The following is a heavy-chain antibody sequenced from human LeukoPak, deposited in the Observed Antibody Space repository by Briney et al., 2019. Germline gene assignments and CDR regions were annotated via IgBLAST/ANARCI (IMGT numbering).Heavy chain of an antibody. V-gene: IGHV4-30-4*01. CDR2: IYYSGST. CDR3: ARDLEAYCSSTSCSFDY. J-gene: IGHJ4*02. Sequence: SETLSLTCTVSGGSISSGDYYWSWIRQPPGKGLEWIGYIYYSGSTYYNPSLKSRVTISVDTSKNQFSLKLSSVTAADTAVYYCARDLEAYCSSTSCSFDYWGQGTLVTVSS. CDR1: GGSISSGDYY. D-gene: IGHD2-2*01.